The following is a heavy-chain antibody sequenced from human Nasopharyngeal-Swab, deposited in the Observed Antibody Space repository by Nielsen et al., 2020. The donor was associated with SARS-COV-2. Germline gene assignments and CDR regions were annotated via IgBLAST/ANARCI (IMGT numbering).Heavy chain of an antibody. CDR3: ARDPAYSSTPGDY. V-gene: IGHV1-69*04. CDR1: GGTFKTFS. Sequence: SVKVSCKASGGTFKTFSISWVRQAPGQGLEWMGRIIPILGIANYAQKFQGRVTITADKSTSTAYMELSSLRSEDTAVYYCARDPAYSSTPGDYWGQGTLVTVSS. CDR2: IIPILGIA. D-gene: IGHD6-13*01. J-gene: IGHJ4*02.